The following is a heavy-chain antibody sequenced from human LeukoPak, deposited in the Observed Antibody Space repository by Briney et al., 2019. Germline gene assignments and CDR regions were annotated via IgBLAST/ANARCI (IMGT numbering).Heavy chain of an antibody. CDR3: AKDSLITFGGVIDQ. CDR2: ISVSGGST. D-gene: IGHD3-16*01. J-gene: IGHJ5*02. Sequence: GGSLRLSCAASGFIFGNYAMSWVRQAPGKGLEWVSGISVSGGSTRYADSVKGRFTISRDNSNNTLYLQMNSLGADDTAVYYCAKDSLITFGGVIDQWGQGTLVTVSS. CDR1: GFIFGNYA. V-gene: IGHV3-23*01.